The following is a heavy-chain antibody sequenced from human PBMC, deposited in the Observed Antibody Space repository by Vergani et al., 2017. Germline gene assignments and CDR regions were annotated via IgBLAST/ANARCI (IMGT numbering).Heavy chain of an antibody. V-gene: IGHV1-69*13. CDR3: ARGPDRYCSGGSCYLYWYFDL. J-gene: IGHJ2*01. D-gene: IGHD2-15*01. CDR2: IIPIFGTA. Sequence: QVQLVQSGAEAKKPGSSVKVSCKASGGTFSSYAISWVRQAPGQGLEWMGRIIPIFGTANYAQKFQGRVTITADESTSTAYMELSSLRSEDTAVYYCARGPDRYCSGGSCYLYWYFDLWGRGTLVTVSS. CDR1: GGTFSSYA.